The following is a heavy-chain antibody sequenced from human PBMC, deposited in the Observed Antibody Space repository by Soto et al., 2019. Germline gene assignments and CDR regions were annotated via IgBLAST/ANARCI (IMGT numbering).Heavy chain of an antibody. D-gene: IGHD5-12*01. CDR1: GYTFTGSY. Sequence: SVKVSCHASGYTFTGSYMHWVRQAPVQGLEGMGGINPNRGGTNYAQKFQGRVTMTRDRSISTAYMELSRLRSDDTAVYYCARGEMATIIGGYFDYWGQGTLVTVSS. J-gene: IGHJ4*02. CDR3: ARGEMATIIGGYFDY. CDR2: INPNRGGT. V-gene: IGHV1-2*02.